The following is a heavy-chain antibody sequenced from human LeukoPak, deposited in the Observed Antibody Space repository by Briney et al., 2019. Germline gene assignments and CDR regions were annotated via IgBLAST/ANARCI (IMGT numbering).Heavy chain of an antibody. CDR3: ARCIYDSSGHDAFDI. V-gene: IGHV1-18*01. J-gene: IGHJ3*02. CDR1: GYTFTSYG. D-gene: IGHD3-22*01. Sequence: GASVKVSCKASGYTFTSYGISWVRQAPGQGLEWMGWISAYNGNTNYAQKLQGRVTMTTDTSTSTAYVELRSLRSEDTAVYYCARCIYDSSGHDAFDIWGQGTMVTVSS. CDR2: ISAYNGNT.